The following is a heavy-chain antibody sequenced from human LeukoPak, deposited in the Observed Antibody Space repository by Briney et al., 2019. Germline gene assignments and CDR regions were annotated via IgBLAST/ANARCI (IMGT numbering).Heavy chain of an antibody. D-gene: IGHD5-18*01. CDR2: INHSGST. CDR3: ATLGYSYGYDDY. Sequence: PSETLSLTCAVYGGSFSGYYWSWIRQPPGKGLEWIGEINHSGSTNYNPSLKSRVTISVGPSKNQFSLKLSSVTAADTAVYCCATLGYSYGYDDYWGQGTLVTVSS. V-gene: IGHV4-34*01. J-gene: IGHJ4*02. CDR1: GGSFSGYY.